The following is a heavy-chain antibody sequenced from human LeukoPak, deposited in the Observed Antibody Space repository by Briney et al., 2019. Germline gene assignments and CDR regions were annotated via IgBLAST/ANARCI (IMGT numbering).Heavy chain of an antibody. V-gene: IGHV3-48*01. CDR2: ITSSSSTI. J-gene: IGHJ4*02. D-gene: IGHD1-14*01. CDR1: GFTFSDHD. CDR3: AKDPGVAGVY. Sequence: PGGSLRLSCAASGFTFSDHDMNWVRQAPGKGLEWVSFITSSSSTIYYADSVKGRFTISRDNAKNSLYLQMNSLRAEDTAIYYCAKDPGVAGVYWGQGTLVTVSS.